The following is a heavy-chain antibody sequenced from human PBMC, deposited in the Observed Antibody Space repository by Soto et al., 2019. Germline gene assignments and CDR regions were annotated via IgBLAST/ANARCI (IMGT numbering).Heavy chain of an antibody. Sequence: EVQLVESGGGLVQPGGSLRLSCAASGFTFSNAWMSWVRQAPGKGLEWVGRIKSKTDGGTTDYAAPVKGRFTISRDDSKNTLYLQMNSLKTEDTAVYYCTSSSNDYGDYGSRHWYFDLWGRGTLVTVSS. CDR1: GFTFSNAW. V-gene: IGHV3-15*01. D-gene: IGHD4-17*01. CDR3: TSSSNDYGDYGSRHWYFDL. CDR2: IKSKTDGGTT. J-gene: IGHJ2*01.